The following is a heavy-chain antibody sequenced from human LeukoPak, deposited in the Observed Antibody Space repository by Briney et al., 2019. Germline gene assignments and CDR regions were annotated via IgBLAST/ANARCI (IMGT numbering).Heavy chain of an antibody. CDR2: ISAYNGNT. D-gene: IGHD3-22*01. Sequence: ASVKVSCKASGYTFTSYGISWVRQAPGQGLEWMGWISAYNGNTNYAQKLQGRVTMTTDTSTSTAYMELRSLRSDDTAVYYCARGLEGMIVVAGAFDIWGQGTMVTVSS. CDR3: ARGLEGMIVVAGAFDI. CDR1: GYTFTSYG. V-gene: IGHV1-18*01. J-gene: IGHJ3*02.